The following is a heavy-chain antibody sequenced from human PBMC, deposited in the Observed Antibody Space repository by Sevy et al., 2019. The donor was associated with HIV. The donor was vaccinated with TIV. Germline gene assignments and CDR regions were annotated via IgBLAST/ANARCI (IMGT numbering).Heavy chain of an antibody. CDR1: GFTFSSYA. CDR3: AAPGGIAAALPY. Sequence: GGSLRLSCAASGFTFSSYAMHWVRQAPGKGLEWVAVISYDGSNKYYAHSVKGRFTISRDNSKNTLYLQMNSLRAEDTAVYYCAAPGGIAAALPYWGQGTLVTVSS. V-gene: IGHV3-30*04. CDR2: ISYDGSNK. J-gene: IGHJ4*02. D-gene: IGHD6-13*01.